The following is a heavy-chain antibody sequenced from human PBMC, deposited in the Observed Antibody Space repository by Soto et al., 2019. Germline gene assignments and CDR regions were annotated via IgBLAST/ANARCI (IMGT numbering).Heavy chain of an antibody. CDR2: INYSERT. CDR1: GGSFSGYY. CDR3: ARGSRGSFSPFDY. J-gene: IGHJ4*02. V-gene: IGHV4-34*01. Sequence: SETLSLTCAVYGGSFSGYYCSWIRQPPGMGLEWLGEINYSERTNYNPSLKSRVTISADTSKNQFSLNLSSVTAADTAVYYCARGSRGSFSPFDYWGQGTQVTVSS. D-gene: IGHD1-26*01.